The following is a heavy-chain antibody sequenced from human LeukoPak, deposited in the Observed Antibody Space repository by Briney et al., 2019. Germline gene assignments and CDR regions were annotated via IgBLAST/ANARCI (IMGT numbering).Heavy chain of an antibody. CDR1: GGSISSYY. J-gene: IGHJ5*02. Sequence: SETLSLTCTVSGGSISSYYWSWIRQPPGKGLEWIGYIYYSGSTNYNPSLKSRVTISVDTSKNQFSLKLSSVTAADTAVYYCARVVAAAGTSWFDPWGQGTLVTVSS. V-gene: IGHV4-59*01. CDR3: ARVVAAAGTSWFDP. CDR2: IYYSGST. D-gene: IGHD6-13*01.